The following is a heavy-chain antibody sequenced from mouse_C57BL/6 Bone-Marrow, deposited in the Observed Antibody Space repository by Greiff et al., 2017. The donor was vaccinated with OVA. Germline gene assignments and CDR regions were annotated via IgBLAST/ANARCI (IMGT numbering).Heavy chain of an antibody. CDR3: ARPFIYYYGPFDY. CDR2: ISDGGSYT. CDR1: GFTFSSYA. D-gene: IGHD1-1*01. J-gene: IGHJ2*01. Sequence: EVQLVESGGGLVKPGGSLKLSCAASGFTFSSYAMSWVRQTPEKRLEWVATISDGGSYTYYPDNVKGRFTISRDNAKNNLYLQMSHLKSEDTAMYYCARPFIYYYGPFDYWGQGTTLTVSS. V-gene: IGHV5-4*01.